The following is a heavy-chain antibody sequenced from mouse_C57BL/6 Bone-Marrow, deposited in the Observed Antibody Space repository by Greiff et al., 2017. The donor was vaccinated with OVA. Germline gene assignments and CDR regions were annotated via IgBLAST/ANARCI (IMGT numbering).Heavy chain of an antibody. CDR2: IWPGGGT. J-gene: IGHJ3*01. V-gene: IGHV2-9-1*01. Sequence: VQLQQSGPGLVAPSQCLSITCTVSGFSLTSYAISWVRQPPGKGLEWLGVIWPGGGTNYNSALKSRLSISKDNSKSQVFLKMNSLQTDDTARYYCARNPYGNGAYWGQGTLVTVSA. CDR1: GFSLTSYA. CDR3: ARNPYGNGAY. D-gene: IGHD2-1*01.